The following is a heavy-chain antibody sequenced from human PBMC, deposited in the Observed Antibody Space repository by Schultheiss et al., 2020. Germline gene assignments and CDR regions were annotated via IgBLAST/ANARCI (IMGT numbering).Heavy chain of an antibody. CDR2: FDPEDGET. CDR1: GYTLTELS. V-gene: IGHV1-24*01. D-gene: IGHD2-21*02. CDR3: ARWSGGDYYFDY. Sequence: ASVKVSCKVSGYTLTELSMHWVRQAPGKGLEWMGGFDPEDGETIYAQKFQGRVTMTTDTSTSTAYMELRSLRSDDTAVYYCARWSGGDYYFDYWGQGTLVTVSS. J-gene: IGHJ4*02.